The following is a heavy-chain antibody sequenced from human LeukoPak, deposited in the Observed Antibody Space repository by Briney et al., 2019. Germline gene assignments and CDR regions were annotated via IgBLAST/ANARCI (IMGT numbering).Heavy chain of an antibody. Sequence: GGSLRLSCAASGFTFSGSAMHWVRLASGKGLEWVGRIRSKANSYATAYAASVKGRFTISRDDSKNTAYLQMNSLKTEDTAVYYCTRPYSSGPVSGYYWGQGTLVTVSS. D-gene: IGHD6-19*01. CDR1: GFTFSGSA. J-gene: IGHJ4*02. V-gene: IGHV3-73*01. CDR3: TRPYSSGPVSGYY. CDR2: IRSKANSYAT.